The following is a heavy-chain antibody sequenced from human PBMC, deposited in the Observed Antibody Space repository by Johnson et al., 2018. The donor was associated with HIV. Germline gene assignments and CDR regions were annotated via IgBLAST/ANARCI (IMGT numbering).Heavy chain of an antibody. J-gene: IGHJ3*02. D-gene: IGHD3-22*01. CDR1: GFTFSSYW. CDR2: IKQDGSEK. V-gene: IGHV3-7*01. Sequence: VQLVESGGGVVQPGGSLRLSCAASGFTFSSYWMSWVRQAPGKGLEWVANIKQDGSEKYYVDSVKGRFTISRDNAKNSLYLQMNSLRAEDTAVYYCARDKPIVVVMKSDAFDIWGQGTMVTVSS. CDR3: ARDKPIVVVMKSDAFDI.